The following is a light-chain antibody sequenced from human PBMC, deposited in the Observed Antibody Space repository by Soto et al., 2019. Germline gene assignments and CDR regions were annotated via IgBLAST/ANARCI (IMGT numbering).Light chain of an antibody. V-gene: IGKV3-20*01. CDR1: QSVRRY. CDR2: GAS. J-gene: IGKJ1*01. Sequence: EIVLTQSPATLSLSPGERATLSCRASQSVRRYLAWYQQKPGQAPRLLIYGASSRATGIPDRFSGSGSGTDFTLTISRLEPEDFAVYYCQQYGSSPRTFGQGTKVEIK. CDR3: QQYGSSPRT.